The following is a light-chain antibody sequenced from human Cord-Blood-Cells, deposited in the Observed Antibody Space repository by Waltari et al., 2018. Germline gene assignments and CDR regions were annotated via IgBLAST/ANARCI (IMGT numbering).Light chain of an antibody. V-gene: IGLV2-14*01. CDR1: RSDVGGYNY. J-gene: IGLJ3*02. CDR2: DVS. CDR3: SSYTSSSTWV. Sequence: QSALTQPASVSGSPGQSITISSTGTRSDVGGYNYVSWYQQHPGKAPKLMIYDVSNRPSGVSNRFSGSKSGNTASLTISGLQAEDEADYYCSSYTSSSTWVFGGGTKLTVL.